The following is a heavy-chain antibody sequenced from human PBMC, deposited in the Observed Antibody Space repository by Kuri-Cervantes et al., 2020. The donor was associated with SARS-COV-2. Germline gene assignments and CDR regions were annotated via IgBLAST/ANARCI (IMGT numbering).Heavy chain of an antibody. D-gene: IGHD3-3*01. V-gene: IGHV3-21*01. CDR3: ARANYDFWSGYYPADY. Sequence: GESLKISCAASGFTFSSYGMNWVRQAPGKGLEWVSSISSSSSYIYYADSVKGRFTISRDNAKNSLYLQMNSLRAEDTAVYYCARANYDFWSGYYPADYWGQGTLVTVSS. J-gene: IGHJ4*02. CDR1: GFTFSSYG. CDR2: ISSSSSYI.